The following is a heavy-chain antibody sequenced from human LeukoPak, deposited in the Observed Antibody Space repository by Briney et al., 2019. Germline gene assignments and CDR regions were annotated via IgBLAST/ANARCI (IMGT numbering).Heavy chain of an antibody. V-gene: IGHV3-23*01. CDR2: ISSSGGGT. Sequence: GGTLRLSCAASGFTFNSYGMIWVRQAPGKGLDWVSAISSSGGGTNYADSVKGRFTISRDNSKITLYLQMNSLRAEDTAIYYCARVSYDSRGYYLGAFDVWGQGTMVTVSS. CDR1: GFTFNSYG. CDR3: ARVSYDSRGYYLGAFDV. D-gene: IGHD3-22*01. J-gene: IGHJ3*01.